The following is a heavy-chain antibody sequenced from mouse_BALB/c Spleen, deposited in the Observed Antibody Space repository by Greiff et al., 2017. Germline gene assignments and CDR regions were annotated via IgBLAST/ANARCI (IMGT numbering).Heavy chain of an antibody. CDR3: ARADGSSFYFDY. Sequence: EVQLQESGPGLVKPSQSLSLTCSVTGYSITSGYYWNWIRQFPGNKLEWMGYISYDGSNNYNPSLKNRISITRDTSKNQFFLKLNSVTTEDTATYYCARADGSSFYFDYWGQGTTLTVSS. D-gene: IGHD1-1*01. CDR1: GYSITSGYY. CDR2: ISYDGSN. J-gene: IGHJ2*01. V-gene: IGHV3-6*02.